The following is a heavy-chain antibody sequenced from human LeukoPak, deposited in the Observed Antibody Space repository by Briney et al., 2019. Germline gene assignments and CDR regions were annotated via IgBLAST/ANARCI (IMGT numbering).Heavy chain of an antibody. CDR2: MYGDMIDI. CDR3: ARDLGLRGYN. CDR1: GFTFSDSW. D-gene: IGHD5-18*01. Sequence: GGSLRLSCEASGFTFSDSWMHWVRQTPGQGLVWVSRMYGDMIDISYADSVKGRFTISRDNAKNIVYLQMNSLRGDDTAVYYCARDLGLRGYNWGQGTLVTVSS. V-gene: IGHV3-74*01. J-gene: IGHJ4*02.